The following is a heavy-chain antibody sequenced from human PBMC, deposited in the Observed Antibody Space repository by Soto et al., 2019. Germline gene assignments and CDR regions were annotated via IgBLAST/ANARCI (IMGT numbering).Heavy chain of an antibody. V-gene: IGHV1-46*01. D-gene: IGHD4-17*01. CDR2: INPSGGST. Sequence: ASVKVSCKASGYTFTSYYMHWVRQAPGQGLEWMGIINPSGGSTSYAQKFQGRVTMTRDTSTSTVYMELSSLRSEDTAVYYCARGTTLTTYYYYYGMDVWGQGTTATVS. CDR3: ARGTTLTTYYYYYGMDV. J-gene: IGHJ6*02. CDR1: GYTFTSYY.